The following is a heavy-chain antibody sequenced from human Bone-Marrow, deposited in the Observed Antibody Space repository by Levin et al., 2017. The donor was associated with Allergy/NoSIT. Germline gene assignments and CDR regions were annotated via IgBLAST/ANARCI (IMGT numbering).Heavy chain of an antibody. J-gene: IGHJ4*02. CDR1: GGSISSGGYY. Sequence: SETLSLTCTVSGGSISSGGYYWSWIRQHPGKGLEWIGYIYYSGTTYYNPSLKSRVTISVDTSKNQFSLKLSSVTAADTAVYYCARGTYGDYVDYWGQGTLVTGSS. V-gene: IGHV4-31*03. D-gene: IGHD4-17*01. CDR2: IYYSGTT. CDR3: ARGTYGDYVDY.